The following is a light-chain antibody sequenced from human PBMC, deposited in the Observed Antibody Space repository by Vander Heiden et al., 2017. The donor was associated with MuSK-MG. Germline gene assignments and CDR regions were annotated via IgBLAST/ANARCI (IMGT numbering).Light chain of an antibody. CDR1: QDIKTY. Sequence: DIQVTQSPSSLSASVGDRVTITCRASQDIKTYLAWYQQKPGKVPKPLIYAASSLQSGVPSRFSGSGSGTDFTLTISSLQPEDVAIYYCQRDDNVPWTFGQGTKVEIK. CDR2: AAS. J-gene: IGKJ1*01. V-gene: IGKV1-27*01. CDR3: QRDDNVPWT.